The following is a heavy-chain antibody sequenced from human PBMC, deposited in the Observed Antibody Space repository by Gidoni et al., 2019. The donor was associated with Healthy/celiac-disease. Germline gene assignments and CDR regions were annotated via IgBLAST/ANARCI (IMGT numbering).Heavy chain of an antibody. Sequence: GAEVKKPGAAVKVSCKASGYTVTSYGISWVRQAPGQGLEWMGWISAYNGNTNYAQKLQGRVTITTDTSTSTVYMELRSLRSDDTAVYYCARVRGIALAEIDYWGQGTLVTVSS. CDR1: GYTVTSYG. CDR3: ARVRGIALAEIDY. J-gene: IGHJ4*02. CDR2: ISAYNGNT. D-gene: IGHD6-19*01. V-gene: IGHV1-18*01.